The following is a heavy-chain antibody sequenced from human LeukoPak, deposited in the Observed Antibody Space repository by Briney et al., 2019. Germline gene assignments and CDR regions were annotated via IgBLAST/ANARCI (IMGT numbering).Heavy chain of an antibody. CDR2: IRYDGSNK. Sequence: GGSLRLSCAASGFTFSSYGMHWVRQAPGKGLEWVAFIRYDGSNKYYADSVKGRFTISRDNSKNTLYLQMNSLRAEDTAVYYCAKDQYYGSGSYYHYHYMDVWGKGTTVTVSS. J-gene: IGHJ6*03. CDR3: AKDQYYGSGSYYHYHYMDV. D-gene: IGHD3-10*01. CDR1: GFTFSSYG. V-gene: IGHV3-30*02.